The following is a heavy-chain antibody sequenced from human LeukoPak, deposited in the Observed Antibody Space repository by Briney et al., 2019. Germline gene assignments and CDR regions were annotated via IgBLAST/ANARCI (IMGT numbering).Heavy chain of an antibody. CDR2: IYADGNT. J-gene: IGHJ4*02. CDR3: ARDSYGDANFDS. V-gene: IGHV3-53*01. CDR1: GFTFSSDW. D-gene: IGHD4-17*01. Sequence: GGSLRLSCAVSGFTFSSDWMIWVRQAPGRGLEWVSFIYADGNTYYADSVKGRFTISRDISKNAVYLQMNSLRAEDTAVYYCARDSYGDANFDSWGQGTLVTVSS.